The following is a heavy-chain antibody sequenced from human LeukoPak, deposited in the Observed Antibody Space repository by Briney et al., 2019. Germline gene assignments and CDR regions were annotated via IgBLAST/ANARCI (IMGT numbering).Heavy chain of an antibody. D-gene: IGHD2-15*01. CDR3: AKPDVVVVAATFHYGMDV. J-gene: IGHJ6*02. Sequence: GGSLRLSCAASGFTFSSYAMIWVRQAPGKGLEWVSVISGSGSGTHYADSMKGRFTISRDNSKNTVYLQMNSLRAEDTAVYYCAKPDVVVVAATFHYGMDVWGQGTTVTVSS. CDR1: GFTFSSYA. V-gene: IGHV3-23*01. CDR2: ISGSGSGT.